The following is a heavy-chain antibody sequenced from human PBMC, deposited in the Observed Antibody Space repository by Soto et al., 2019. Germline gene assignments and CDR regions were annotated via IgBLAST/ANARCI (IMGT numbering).Heavy chain of an antibody. CDR3: AKDSLGYGAFDY. V-gene: IGHV3-9*01. J-gene: IGHJ4*02. CDR2: ISWNSGSI. D-gene: IGHD5-18*01. Sequence: EVQLVESGGGLVQPGRSLRLSCAASGFTFDDYAMHWVRQATGKGLEWVSGISWNSGSIGYADSVKGRFTISRDNAKNSLYLQMNSLRAEDTALYYCAKDSLGYGAFDYWGQGTLVTVSS. CDR1: GFTFDDYA.